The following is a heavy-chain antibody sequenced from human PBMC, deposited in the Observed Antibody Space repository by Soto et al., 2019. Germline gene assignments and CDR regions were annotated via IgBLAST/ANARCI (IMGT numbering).Heavy chain of an antibody. CDR1: GGSISSYY. J-gene: IGHJ4*02. CDR3: ARVARRPRTMVRGVIIGGFDY. CDR2: IYYSGST. D-gene: IGHD3-10*01. Sequence: QVQLQESGPGLVKPSETLSLTCTVSGGSISSYYWSWIRQPPGKGLEWIGYIYYSGSTHYNPSLKSRVTISVDKSKNQFSLKLSSVTAADTAVYYCARVARRPRTMVRGVIIGGFDYWGQGTLVTVSS. V-gene: IGHV4-59*01.